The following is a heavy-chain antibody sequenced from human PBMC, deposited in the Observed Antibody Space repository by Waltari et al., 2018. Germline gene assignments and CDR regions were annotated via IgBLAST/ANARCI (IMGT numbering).Heavy chain of an antibody. Sequence: EVQLVESGGGLVQPGGALRLSCAASAFPFAIYWMTWFRQAPGEGLEWVANIKEDGTDTYYVDSVKGRFTISKDNAENSLYLQMNSLRVEDTAIYYCARSQRHSFEICGQGTMVTVSS. J-gene: IGHJ3*02. V-gene: IGHV3-7*03. CDR2: IKEDGTDT. CDR3: ARSQRHSFEI. D-gene: IGHD3-3*02. CDR1: AFPFAIYW.